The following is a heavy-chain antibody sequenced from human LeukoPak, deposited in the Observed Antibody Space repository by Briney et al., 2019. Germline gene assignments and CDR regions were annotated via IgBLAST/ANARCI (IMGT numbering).Heavy chain of an antibody. Sequence: PGRSLRLSCAASGFTFSSYGMHWVRQAPGKGLEWVAVISYDGSNKYYADSVKGRFTISRDNSKNTLYLQMNSLRAEDTAVYYCAKGFNYYLDYWGQGTLVTVSS. CDR3: AKGFNYYLDY. D-gene: IGHD5-24*01. J-gene: IGHJ4*02. CDR1: GFTFSSYG. V-gene: IGHV3-30*18. CDR2: ISYDGSNK.